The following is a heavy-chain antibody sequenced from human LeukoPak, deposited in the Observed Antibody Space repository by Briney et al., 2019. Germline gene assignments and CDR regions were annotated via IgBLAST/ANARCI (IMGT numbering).Heavy chain of an antibody. D-gene: IGHD3-3*01. CDR1: GGSISSSSYY. Sequence: PSETLSLTCTVSGGSISSSSYYWGWIRQPPGKGLEWIGGIYYSGSTYYNPSLKSRVTISIDTSKNQFSLKLSSVTAADTAVYYCARQKKVEYNWFDPWGQGTLVTVSS. V-gene: IGHV4-39*01. CDR2: IYYSGST. J-gene: IGHJ5*02. CDR3: ARQKKVEYNWFDP.